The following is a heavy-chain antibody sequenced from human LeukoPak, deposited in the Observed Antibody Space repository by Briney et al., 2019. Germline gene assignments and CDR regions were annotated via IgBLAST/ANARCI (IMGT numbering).Heavy chain of an antibody. CDR2: IYPRDGST. CDR3: ARDQEGFDY. CDR1: GYIFTSNY. V-gene: IGHV1-46*01. Sequence: ASVEVSCKASGYIFTSNYIHWVRQAPGQGLEWMGMIYPRDGSTSYAQRFQDRVTVTRDTSTSTVHMELSGLRSEDTAVYYCARDQEGFDYWGQGTQVTVSS. J-gene: IGHJ4*02.